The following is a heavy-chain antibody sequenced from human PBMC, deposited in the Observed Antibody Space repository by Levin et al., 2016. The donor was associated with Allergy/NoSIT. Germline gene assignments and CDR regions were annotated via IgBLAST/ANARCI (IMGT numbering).Heavy chain of an antibody. CDR3: ARFNEEGVTPTMVKYSYYGMDV. CDR2: INAGSGDT. D-gene: IGHD3-10*01. Sequence: WVRQAPGQRLEWMGWINAGSGDTKYSKNFQGRVTITRDTSTSKAYMDLSSLRSEDTAVYYCARFNEEGVTPTMVKYSYYGMDVWGQGTTVTVSS. V-gene: IGHV1-3*01. J-gene: IGHJ6*02.